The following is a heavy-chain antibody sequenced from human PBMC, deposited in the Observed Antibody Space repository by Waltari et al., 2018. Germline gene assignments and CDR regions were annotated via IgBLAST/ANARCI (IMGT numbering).Heavy chain of an antibody. CDR3: AKDVEGISTVTAEYDY. CDR2: IYYSGST. J-gene: IGHJ4*02. Sequence: QLQLQESGPGLVKPSETLSLTCTVSGGSISSSSYYWGWIRQPPGKGLEWIGSIYYSGSTYYNPSLKSRVTISVDTSKNQFSLKLSSVTAADTAVYYCAKDVEGISTVTAEYDYWGQGTLVTVSS. CDR1: GGSISSSSYY. V-gene: IGHV4-39*02. D-gene: IGHD2-21*02.